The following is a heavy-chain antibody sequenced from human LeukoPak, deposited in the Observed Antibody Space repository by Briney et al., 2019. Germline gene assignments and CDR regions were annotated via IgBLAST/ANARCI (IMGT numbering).Heavy chain of an antibody. CDR1: GGSVSSYY. CDR2: VYYSGTT. CDR3: ARDLRYDSSGWAFDY. Sequence: SETLSLTCTVSGGSVSSYYWSWIRQPPGKGLEWVGYVYYSGTTNYNPSLKNRVTVSVDTSKNQFTLKLSSVTAADTAVYYCARDLRYDSSGWAFDYWGQGILVTVSS. V-gene: IGHV4-59*02. J-gene: IGHJ4*02. D-gene: IGHD3-22*01.